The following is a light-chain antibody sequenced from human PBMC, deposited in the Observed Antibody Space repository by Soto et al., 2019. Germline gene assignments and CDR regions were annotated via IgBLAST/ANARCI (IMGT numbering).Light chain of an antibody. V-gene: IGKV2D-29*02. CDR3: MKRTQPPPT. J-gene: IGKJ5*01. CDR1: QRLLHITGETF. CDR2: EVS. Sequence: DIMMTHSALSLPVTAGEPAHSSCKSSQRLLHITGETFLFWYLQKPGQSPQLLIYEVSTRVSGVPDRFSGSGSGTDFTLEISRLETDDVGIDYCMKRTQPPPTCGQGKRLEIK.